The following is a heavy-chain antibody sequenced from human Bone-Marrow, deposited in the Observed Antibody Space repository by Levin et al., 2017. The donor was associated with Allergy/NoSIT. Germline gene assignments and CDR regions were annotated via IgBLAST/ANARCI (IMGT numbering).Heavy chain of an antibody. Sequence: GGSLRLSCAASEFTVFNYYMSWVRQAPGKGLEWVSTIYSSGVTNYADSVKGRFIISRDRSKNTLYLQMNRLRDEDTAVYYCSRKTDSNPPGAYWGQGTLVTVSS. V-gene: IGHV3-53*01. D-gene: IGHD6-13*01. CDR2: IYSSGVT. J-gene: IGHJ4*02. CDR1: EFTVFNYY. CDR3: SRKTDSNPPGAY.